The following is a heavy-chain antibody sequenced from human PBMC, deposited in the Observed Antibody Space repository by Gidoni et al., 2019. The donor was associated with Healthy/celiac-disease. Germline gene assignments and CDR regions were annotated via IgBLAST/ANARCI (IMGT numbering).Heavy chain of an antibody. Sequence: QEQLVESGGGVVKPGRSLRLSCAASGCTFSSSARHWVRQAPGKGLEWVAVISYDGSNNYYADSVKGRFTISRDNSKNTLYLQMNSLRAEDTAVYYCAREDYDILTGSSYYGMDVWGQGTTVTVSS. CDR1: GCTFSSSA. D-gene: IGHD3-9*01. CDR3: AREDYDILTGSSYYGMDV. J-gene: IGHJ6*02. V-gene: IGHV3-30*01. CDR2: ISYDGSNN.